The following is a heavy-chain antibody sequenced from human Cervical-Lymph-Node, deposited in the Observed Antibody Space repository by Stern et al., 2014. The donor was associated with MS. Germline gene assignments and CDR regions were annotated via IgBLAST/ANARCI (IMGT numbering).Heavy chain of an antibody. Sequence: EVQLVESGGGLVQPGGSLRLSCAASGFTFSNYAMSWVRQAPGKGLEWVSTISGSGENTYYADSVKGRFTISRDTSKSTLYLQMNSLRAEDTAVYYCAKDPRYSSGPRNFDHWGQGTLVTVSS. D-gene: IGHD6-25*01. CDR1: GFTFSNYA. V-gene: IGHV3-23*04. J-gene: IGHJ4*02. CDR3: AKDPRYSSGPRNFDH. CDR2: ISGSGENT.